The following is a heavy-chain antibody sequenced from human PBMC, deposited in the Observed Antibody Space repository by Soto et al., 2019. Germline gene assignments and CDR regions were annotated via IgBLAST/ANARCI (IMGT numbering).Heavy chain of an antibody. Sequence: SETLSLTCTVSGGSISSYYWSWIRQPPGKGLEWIGYIYYSGSTNYNPSLKSRVTISVDTSKNQFSLKLSSVTAADTAVYYCAKGEESSYGYYYYYYMDVWGKGTTVTVSS. CDR3: AKGEESSYGYYYYYYMDV. CDR1: GGSISSYY. V-gene: IGHV4-59*08. CDR2: IYYSGST. J-gene: IGHJ6*03. D-gene: IGHD5-18*01.